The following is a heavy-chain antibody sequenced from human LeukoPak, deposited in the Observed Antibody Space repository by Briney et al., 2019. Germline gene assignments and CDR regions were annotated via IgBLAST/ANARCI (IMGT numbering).Heavy chain of an antibody. CDR3: ARGLAYCGGDCPIGYYYYYGMDV. CDR2: IIPILGIA. V-gene: IGHV1-69*04. Sequence: GASVKVSCKASGGTFSSYAISWVRQATGQGLEWMGRIIPILGIANYAQKFQGRVTITADKSTSTAYMELSSLRSEDTAVYYCARGLAYCGGDCPIGYYYYYGMDVWGQGTTVTVSS. J-gene: IGHJ6*02. CDR1: GGTFSSYA. D-gene: IGHD2-21*02.